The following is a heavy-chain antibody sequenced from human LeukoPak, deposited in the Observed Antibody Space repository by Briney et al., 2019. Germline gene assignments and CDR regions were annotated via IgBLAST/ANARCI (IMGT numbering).Heavy chain of an antibody. CDR3: ARDKSADY. J-gene: IGHJ4*02. V-gene: IGHV4-30-4*02. CDR1: GGSISSGDYY. Sequence: PSETLSLTCTVSGGSISSGDYYWDWIRQPPGKGLEWIGYIYFSGSTYYTPSLQSRVTISVDTSKNRFSLKLSSVTAADTAVYYCARDKSADYWGQGTLITVSS. CDR2: IYFSGST.